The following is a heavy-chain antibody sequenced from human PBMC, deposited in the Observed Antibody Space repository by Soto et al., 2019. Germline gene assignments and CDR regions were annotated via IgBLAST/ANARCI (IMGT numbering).Heavy chain of an antibody. J-gene: IGHJ6*02. Sequence: ASVKVSCKASGYTFTSYYMHWVRQAPGQGLEWMGIINPSGGSTSYAQKFQGRVTMTRDTSTSTVYMELSSLRSEDTAVYYCARNLRKQGSLPPPRHYYYGMDVWGQGTTVTVSS. CDR3: ARNLRKQGSLPPPRHYYYGMDV. V-gene: IGHV1-46*01. CDR2: INPSGGST. CDR1: GYTFTSYY.